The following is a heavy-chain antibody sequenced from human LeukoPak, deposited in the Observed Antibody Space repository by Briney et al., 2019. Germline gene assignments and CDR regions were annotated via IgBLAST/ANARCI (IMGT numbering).Heavy chain of an antibody. J-gene: IGHJ4*02. D-gene: IGHD5-18*01. CDR3: AREASGNSYGYDY. Sequence: SETLSLTCTVSGGSISSGDYYWSWIRQPPGKGLEWIGYIYYSGSTYYNPSLKSRVTISVDTSKNQFSLKLSSVTAADTAVYYYAREASGNSYGYDYWGQGTLVTVSS. CDR1: GGSISSGDYY. V-gene: IGHV4-31*03. CDR2: IYYSGST.